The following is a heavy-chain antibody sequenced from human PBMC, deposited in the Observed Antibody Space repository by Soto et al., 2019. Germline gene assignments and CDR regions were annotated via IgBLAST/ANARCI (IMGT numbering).Heavy chain of an antibody. V-gene: IGHV3-21*01. Sequence: PGGSLRLSCAASGFTFSSYSMNWVRQAPGKGLEWVSSISSSSSYIYYADSVKGRFTISRDNAKNSLYLQMNSLRAEDTAVYYCARVSGYSGYDSEVYFDYWGQGTLVTVSS. J-gene: IGHJ4*02. D-gene: IGHD5-12*01. CDR2: ISSSSSYI. CDR1: GFTFSSYS. CDR3: ARVSGYSGYDSEVYFDY.